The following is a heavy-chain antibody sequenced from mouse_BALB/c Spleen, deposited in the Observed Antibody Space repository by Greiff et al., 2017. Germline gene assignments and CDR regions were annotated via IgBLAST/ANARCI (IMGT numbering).Heavy chain of an antibody. CDR1: GFTFSSFG. CDR2: ISSGSSTI. CDR3: ARSHYDYGYAMDY. Sequence: EVQRVESGGGLVQPGGSRKLSCAASGFTFSSFGMHWVRQAPEKGLEWVAYISSGSSTIYYADTVKGRFTISRDNPKNTLFLQMTSLRSEDTAMYYCARSHYDYGYAMDYWGQGTSVTVSS. V-gene: IGHV5-17*02. J-gene: IGHJ4*01. D-gene: IGHD2-4*01.